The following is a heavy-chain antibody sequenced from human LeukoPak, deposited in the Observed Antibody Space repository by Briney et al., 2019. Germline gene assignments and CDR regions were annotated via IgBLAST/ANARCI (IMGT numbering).Heavy chain of an antibody. J-gene: IGHJ6*02. CDR3: ARDRANYDFWSGQYYYYGMDV. D-gene: IGHD3-3*01. CDR1: GFTFSSYW. V-gene: IGHV3-7*01. CDR2: IKQDGSEK. Sequence: GGSLRLSCAASGFTFSSYWMSWVRQAPGKGLEWVANIKQDGSEKYYVDSVKGRFTISRDNAKNSLYLQMNSLRAEDTAVYYCARDRANYDFWSGQYYYYGMDVWGQGTTVTVSS.